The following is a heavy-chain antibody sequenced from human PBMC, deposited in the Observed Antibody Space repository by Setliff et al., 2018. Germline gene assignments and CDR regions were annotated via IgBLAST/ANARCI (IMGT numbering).Heavy chain of an antibody. CDR3: ARGWIQLWYNWFDP. D-gene: IGHD5-18*01. CDR2: INHSGST. J-gene: IGHJ5*02. Sequence: GSLRLSCVVSGFSFSRHWMSWVRQAPGKGLEWIGEINHSGSTNYNPSLKSRVTISVDTSKNQFSLKLSSVTAADTAVYYCARGWIQLWYNWFDPWGQGTLVTVSS. CDR1: GFSFSRHW. V-gene: IGHV4-34*01.